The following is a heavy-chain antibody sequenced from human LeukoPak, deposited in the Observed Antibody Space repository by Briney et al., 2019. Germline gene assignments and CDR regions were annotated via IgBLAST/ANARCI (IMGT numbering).Heavy chain of an antibody. D-gene: IGHD6-19*01. Sequence: PSETLSLTCAVSGGSISSSNWWSWVRQPPGKGLEWIGEIYHSGSTNYNPSLKSRVTISVDKSKTQFSLKLSSVTAADTAVYYCARIPRKSSGWYYFDYWGQGTLVTVSS. V-gene: IGHV4-4*02. CDR3: ARIPRKSSGWYYFDY. J-gene: IGHJ4*02. CDR1: GGSISSSNW. CDR2: IYHSGST.